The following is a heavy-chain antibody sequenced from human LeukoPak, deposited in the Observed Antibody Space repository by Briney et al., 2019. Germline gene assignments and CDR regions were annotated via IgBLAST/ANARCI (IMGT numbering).Heavy chain of an antibody. D-gene: IGHD3-3*01. V-gene: IGHV3-20*04. Sequence: GGSLRLSCAASGFTFDNYGMSWVRQAPGKGLEWVSGINWNGGSTGYADSVKGRFTISRDNAKNSLYLQINSLRAEDTALYYCASGYYTDFDYWGQGTLVTVSS. CDR1: GFTFDNYG. CDR2: INWNGGST. J-gene: IGHJ4*02. CDR3: ASGYYTDFDY.